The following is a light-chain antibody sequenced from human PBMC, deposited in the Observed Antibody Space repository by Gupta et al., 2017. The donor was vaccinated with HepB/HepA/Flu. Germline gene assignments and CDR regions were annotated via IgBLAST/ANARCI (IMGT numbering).Light chain of an antibody. Sequence: EIVMTQSPATLSVSPGERATLSCRASQSVSSNLAWYQQKPGQAPRLLIYDASTRATDIPARFSGSGSGTEFTLTISSLQSEDFAVYYCQQYNKWPPHTFGQGTRMEIK. CDR2: DAS. CDR1: QSVSSN. J-gene: IGKJ2*01. CDR3: QQYNKWPPHT. V-gene: IGKV3-15*01.